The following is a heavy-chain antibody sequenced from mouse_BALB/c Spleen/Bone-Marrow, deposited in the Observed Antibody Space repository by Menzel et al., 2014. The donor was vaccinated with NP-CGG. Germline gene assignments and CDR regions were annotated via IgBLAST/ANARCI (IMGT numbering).Heavy chain of an antibody. D-gene: IGHD2-14*01. V-gene: IGHV1S29*02. CDR3: ARERYGDAMDY. Sequence: EVQLQQSGPELVKPGASVKISCKTSGYTFTDYNMHWVKQSHGKSLEWIGYIYPYNGGTAYNQKFKSKATLTVDSSSSTAYMELRSLTSEDSAVYYCARERYGDAMDYWGQGTSVTVSS. CDR2: IYPYNGGT. J-gene: IGHJ4*01. CDR1: GYTFTDYN.